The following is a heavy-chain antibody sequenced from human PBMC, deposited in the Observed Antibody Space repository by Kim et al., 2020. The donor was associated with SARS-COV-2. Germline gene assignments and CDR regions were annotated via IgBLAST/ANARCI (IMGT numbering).Heavy chain of an antibody. V-gene: IGHV3-30*09. Sequence: ADSVKGRVAITRDKSRNTLYLDMNSRRDEDTAVYYWAKRAGYGDLYYVDYWGQGTLVTVSS. CDR3: AKRAGYGDLYYVDY. J-gene: IGHJ4*02. D-gene: IGHD4-17*01.